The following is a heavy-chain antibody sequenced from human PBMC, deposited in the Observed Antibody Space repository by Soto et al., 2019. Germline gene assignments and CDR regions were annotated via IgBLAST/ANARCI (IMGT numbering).Heavy chain of an antibody. V-gene: IGHV1-69*13. Sequence: ASVKVSCKASGGTFSSYAISWVRQAPGQGLEWMGGIIPIFGTANYAQKFQGRVTITADESTSTAYMELSSLRSEDTAVYYCARGIAARRDYYYYYGMDVWVQGTTVTVSS. D-gene: IGHD6-6*01. CDR3: ARGIAARRDYYYYYGMDV. CDR1: GGTFSSYA. J-gene: IGHJ6*01. CDR2: IIPIFGTA.